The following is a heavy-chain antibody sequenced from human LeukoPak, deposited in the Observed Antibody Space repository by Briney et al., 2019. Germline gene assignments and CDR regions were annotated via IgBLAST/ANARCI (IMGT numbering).Heavy chain of an antibody. J-gene: IGHJ4*02. CDR1: GFTFSSYW. CDR2: INSDGSST. CDR3: AKGPGYYDSSGPDY. D-gene: IGHD3-22*01. Sequence: GGSLRLSCAASGFTFSSYWMHWVRQAPGKGLVWVSRINSDGSSTSYADSVKGRFTISRDNAKNSLYLQMNSLRAEDTALYYCAKGPGYYDSSGPDYWGQGTLVTVSS. V-gene: IGHV3-74*01.